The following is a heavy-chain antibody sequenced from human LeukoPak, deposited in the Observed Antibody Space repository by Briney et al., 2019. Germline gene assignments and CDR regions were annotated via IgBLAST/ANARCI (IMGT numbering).Heavy chain of an antibody. CDR3: AASTKHTAMVDY. Sequence: PGGSLRLSCAASGFTFSSYVMTWVRQAPGKGLEWVSSIGSSSSYIYYADSVKGRFTISRDNAKNSLHLQMNSLRAEDTAVYYCAASTKHTAMVDYWGQGTLVTVSS. CDR1: GFTFSSYV. V-gene: IGHV3-21*01. D-gene: IGHD5-18*01. J-gene: IGHJ4*02. CDR2: IGSSSSYI.